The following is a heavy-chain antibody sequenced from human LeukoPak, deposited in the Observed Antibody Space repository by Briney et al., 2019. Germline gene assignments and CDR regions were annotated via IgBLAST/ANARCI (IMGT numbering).Heavy chain of an antibody. CDR1: GFTVSSNY. J-gene: IGHJ5*02. D-gene: IGHD3-22*01. CDR3: ARFYYDSSGYYNWFDP. V-gene: IGHV3-53*01. CDR2: IYSGGST. Sequence: GGSLRLSCAASGFTVSSNYMSWVRRAPGKGLEWVSVIYSGGSTYYADSVKGRFTISRDNSKNTLYLQMNSLRAEDTAVYYCARFYYDSSGYYNWFDPWGQGTLVTVSS.